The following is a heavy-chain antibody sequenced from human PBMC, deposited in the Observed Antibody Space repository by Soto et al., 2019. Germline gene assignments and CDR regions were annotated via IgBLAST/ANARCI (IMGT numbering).Heavy chain of an antibody. V-gene: IGHV4-39*01. J-gene: IGHJ6*02. Sequence: SETLSLTCSVSGASVTRSSYYWAWIRQPPGKGLEWIASIHSHSGSTYYNPSLRGRVLISVDSSKNHFSLNLSSVPAADTAVYYCARPGDAYGLDVWGPGTTVNVSS. CDR1: GASVTRSSYY. CDR2: IHSHSGST. CDR3: ARPGDAYGLDV. D-gene: IGHD2-21*02.